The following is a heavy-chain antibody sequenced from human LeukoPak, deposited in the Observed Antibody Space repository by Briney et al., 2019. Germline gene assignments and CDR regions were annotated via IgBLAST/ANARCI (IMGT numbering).Heavy chain of an antibody. D-gene: IGHD3-22*01. CDR1: GGSISSYY. J-gene: IGHJ4*02. CDR2: IYYSGST. CDR3: AAAPYDSSGFTG. Sequence: SETLSLTCTVSGGSISSYYWSWIRQPPGKGLEWIGYIYYSGSTNYNPSLKSRVTISVDASKNQFSLKLSSVTAADTAVYYCAAAPYDSSGFTGWGQGTLVTVSS. V-gene: IGHV4-59*01.